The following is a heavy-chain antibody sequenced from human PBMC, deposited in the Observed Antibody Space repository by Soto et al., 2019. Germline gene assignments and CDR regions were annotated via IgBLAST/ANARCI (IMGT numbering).Heavy chain of an antibody. Sequence: QVQLVQSGAEVKKPGSSVKVSCKTSGDIFSGYSISWVRQAPGQGLEWMGGIIPIFGTTNYAQRFNGRVTITADTSTSTVYMALYSLKSEDTAVYSCARDLGSGYDPGDYWGQGTLVTVSS. J-gene: IGHJ4*02. CDR3: ARDLGSGYDPGDY. V-gene: IGHV1-69*14. D-gene: IGHD5-12*01. CDR1: GDIFSGYS. CDR2: IIPIFGTT.